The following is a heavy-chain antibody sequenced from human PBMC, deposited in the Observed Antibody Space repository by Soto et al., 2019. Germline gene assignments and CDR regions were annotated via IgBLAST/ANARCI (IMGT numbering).Heavy chain of an antibody. D-gene: IGHD2-15*01. V-gene: IGHV1-18*04. CDR1: GYTFTSHG. CDR2: ISAYNGNT. Sequence: GAGVKVSCKASGYTFTSHGICWVRQAPGQGLEWMGWISAYNGNTNYAQKLQGRVTMTTDTSTSTAYMELRSLRSDDTAVYYCAISLTYSDGWFDPWGQGSLVTVSS. J-gene: IGHJ5*02. CDR3: AISLTYSDGWFDP.